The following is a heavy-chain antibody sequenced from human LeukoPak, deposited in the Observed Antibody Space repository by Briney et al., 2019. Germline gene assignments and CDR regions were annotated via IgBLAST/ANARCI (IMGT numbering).Heavy chain of an antibody. CDR3: ARGLPCDNSGYCVNFDV. Sequence: PSETLSLTCTVSGGSISSGGYYWSWIRQHPGKGLEWIGYIYYSGSTYYNPSLKSRVTISVDTSKNQFSLKLSSVTPEDAAVYYCARGLPCDNSGYCVNFDVWGRGTLVTVSS. V-gene: IGHV4-31*03. CDR2: IYYSGST. CDR1: GGSISSGGYY. J-gene: IGHJ2*01. D-gene: IGHD3-9*01.